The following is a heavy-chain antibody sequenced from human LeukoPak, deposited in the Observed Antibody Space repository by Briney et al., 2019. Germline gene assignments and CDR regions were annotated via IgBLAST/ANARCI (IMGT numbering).Heavy chain of an antibody. CDR2: IRYDGSNK. V-gene: IGHV3-30*02. Sequence: PGGSLRLSCAASGFTFSSYGMHWVRQAPGKGLEWVAFIRYDGSNKYYADSVKGRFTISRDNSKNTLYLQMNSLRAEDTAVYYCAKDIRAYYDFWSGTRFDYWGQGTLVTVSS. J-gene: IGHJ4*02. CDR3: AKDIRAYYDFWSGTRFDY. CDR1: GFTFSSYG. D-gene: IGHD3-3*01.